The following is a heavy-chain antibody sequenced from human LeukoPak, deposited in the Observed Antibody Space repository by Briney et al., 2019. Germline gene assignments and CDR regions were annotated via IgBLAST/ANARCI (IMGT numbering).Heavy chain of an antibody. Sequence: SETLSLTCAVYGGSFSAYYWSWIRQPPGKGLEWIGEIDHSGSTKYNPSLKSRVTMSVDTSKNQFSLKLNSVTAADTALYYCATFVIPFGGVMIDYWGQGTLVTVSS. V-gene: IGHV4-34*01. CDR2: IDHSGST. J-gene: IGHJ4*02. D-gene: IGHD3-16*01. CDR3: ATFVIPFGGVMIDY. CDR1: GGSFSAYY.